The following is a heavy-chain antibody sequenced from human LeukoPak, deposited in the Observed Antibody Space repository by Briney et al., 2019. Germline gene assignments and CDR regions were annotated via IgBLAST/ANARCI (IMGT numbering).Heavy chain of an antibody. CDR2: IKQDGSEK. Sequence: QSGGSLRLSCAASGFTFSNYWMSWVRQAPGKGLEWVANIKQDGSEKHYVDSVKGRFTISTDNAKNSLYLQMNSLRAEDTAVYYCARDFYPNYYDSSGPATGAFDIWGQGTMVTVSS. D-gene: IGHD3-22*01. CDR1: GFTFSNYW. J-gene: IGHJ3*02. V-gene: IGHV3-7*01. CDR3: ARDFYPNYYDSSGPATGAFDI.